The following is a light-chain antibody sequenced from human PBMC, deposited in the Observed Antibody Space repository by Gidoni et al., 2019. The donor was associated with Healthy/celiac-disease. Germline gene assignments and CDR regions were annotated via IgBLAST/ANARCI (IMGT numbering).Light chain of an antibody. CDR2: DAS. CDR1: QSVSSY. Sequence: EIVLTQSTATLSLSPGERATLSCRASQSVSSYLAWYQQKPGQAPRLLIYDASNRATGIPARFSGSGSGTDFTLTISSLEPEDFAVYYCQQRSNWPPDFGGXTKVEIK. V-gene: IGKV3-11*01. CDR3: QQRSNWPPD. J-gene: IGKJ4*01.